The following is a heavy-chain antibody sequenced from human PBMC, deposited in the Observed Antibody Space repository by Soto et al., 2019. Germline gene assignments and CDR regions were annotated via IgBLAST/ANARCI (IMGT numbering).Heavy chain of an antibody. V-gene: IGHV3-23*01. J-gene: IGHJ4*02. Sequence: EVQLLESGGGLVQPGGSLRLSCAASGFTFSSYAMSWVRQAPGKGLEWVSIISGSGERTYYADSVKGRFTISRDNSKNTRYLQMNSLRAEDTAVYYWAKVKEGASDYWGQGTLVTVSS. D-gene: IGHD1-26*01. CDR1: GFTFSSYA. CDR2: ISGSGERT. CDR3: AKVKEGASDY.